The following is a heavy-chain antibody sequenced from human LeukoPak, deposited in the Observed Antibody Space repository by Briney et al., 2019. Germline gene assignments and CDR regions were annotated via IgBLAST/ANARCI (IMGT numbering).Heavy chain of an antibody. CDR2: IIPIFGTA. Sequence: GASVKVSCKASGYTFTSYGISWVRQAPGQGLEWMGGIIPIFGTANYAQKFQGRVTITADESTSTAYMELSSLRSEDTAVYYCAKSARGEFGGLIAPFDYWGQGTLVTVSS. D-gene: IGHD3-16*02. J-gene: IGHJ4*02. V-gene: IGHV1-69*13. CDR1: GYTFTSYG. CDR3: AKSARGEFGGLIAPFDY.